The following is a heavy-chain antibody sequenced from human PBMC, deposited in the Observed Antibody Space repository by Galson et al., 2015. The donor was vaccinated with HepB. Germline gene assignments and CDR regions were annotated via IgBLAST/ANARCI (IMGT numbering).Heavy chain of an antibody. V-gene: IGHV4-34*01. CDR3: AARSRGPSLNYDILTGSLLGV. D-gene: IGHD3-9*01. CDR1: GGSFSGYY. J-gene: IGHJ6*02. CDR2: INHSGST. Sequence: ETLSLTCAVYGGSFSGYYWSWIRQPPGKGLEWIGEINHSGSTNYNPSLKSRVTISVDTSKNQFSLKLSSVTAADTAVYYCAARSRGPSLNYDILTGSLLGVWGQGTTVTVSS.